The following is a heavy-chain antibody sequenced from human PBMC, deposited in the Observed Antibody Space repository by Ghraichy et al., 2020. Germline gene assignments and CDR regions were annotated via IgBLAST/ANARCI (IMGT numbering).Heavy chain of an antibody. CDR3: ARGSRLYFDY. CDR2: IYYSGST. Sequence: SQTLSLTCTVSGGYISSYYWSWIRQPPGKGLEWIGYIYYSGSTNYNPSLKSRVTISVDTSKNQFSLKLSSVTAADTAVYYCARGSRLYFDYWGQGTLVTVSS. D-gene: IGHD6-6*01. CDR1: GGYISSYY. V-gene: IGHV4-59*01. J-gene: IGHJ4*02.